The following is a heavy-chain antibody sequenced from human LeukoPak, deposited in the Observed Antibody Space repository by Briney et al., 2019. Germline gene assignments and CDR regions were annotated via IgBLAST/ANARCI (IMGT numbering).Heavy chain of an antibody. J-gene: IGHJ4*02. CDR2: ISSGSSTT. D-gene: IGHD3-3*01. Sequence: GASVKDSCKASGGTFSSYSMNWVRQAPGKGLEWVSYISSGSSTTYYADSVKGRFTISKDNAKNSLFLQMNSLRAEDTAVYYCARDPESGYHYFDYWGQGTLVTVS. CDR1: GGTFSSYS. CDR3: ARDPESGYHYFDY. V-gene: IGHV3-48*01.